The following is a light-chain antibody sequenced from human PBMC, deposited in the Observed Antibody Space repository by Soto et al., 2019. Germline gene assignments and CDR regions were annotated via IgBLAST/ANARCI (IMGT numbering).Light chain of an antibody. V-gene: IGLV2-8*01. CDR2: EVV. CDR1: KNDVGVYDC. CDR3: KSYAGSNTYV. Sequence: QSVLAQSPSASGCAGQAVTISCTGTKNDVGVYDCVCWYQHHPVKAPRLIIDEVVQRPSGVPDRFSGCKPGNTASLTVCGLQAADEADYFCKSYAGSNTYVFGSGSKVTVL. J-gene: IGLJ1*01.